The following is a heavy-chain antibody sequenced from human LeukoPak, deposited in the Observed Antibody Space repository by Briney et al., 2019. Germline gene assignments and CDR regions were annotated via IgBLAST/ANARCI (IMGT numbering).Heavy chain of an antibody. D-gene: IGHD3-10*01. J-gene: IGHJ4*02. CDR1: GFTFSNYW. Sequence: GGSLRLSCAASGFTFSNYWMTWVRQAPGKGLHWVSTISGSGNKTYDADSVKGRFTISRDNSKNTLYLQMTGLRAEDTAVYYCAKLKRVGIAPFDDWGQGILVTVSS. CDR2: ISGSGNKT. CDR3: AKLKRVGIAPFDD. V-gene: IGHV3-23*01.